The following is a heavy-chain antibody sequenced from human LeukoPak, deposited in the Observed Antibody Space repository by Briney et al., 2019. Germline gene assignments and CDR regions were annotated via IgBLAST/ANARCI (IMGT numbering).Heavy chain of an antibody. J-gene: IGHJ4*02. CDR1: GYTFTSYG. CDR3: ARGCGGSDFDY. D-gene: IGHD4-23*01. Sequence: SVKVSRKGSGYTFTSYGISWVRQGPGQGLEWVGGISGYNGNTNYAQKLRGRITLTTDTATNTAYMELRSLRSEATAVYDCARGCGGSDFDYWGQGTLVTVSS. CDR2: ISGYNGNT. V-gene: IGHV1-18*04.